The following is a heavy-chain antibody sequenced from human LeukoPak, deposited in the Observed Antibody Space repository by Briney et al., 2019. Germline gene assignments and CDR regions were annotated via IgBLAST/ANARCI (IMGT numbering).Heavy chain of an antibody. CDR2: IYYHGAT. J-gene: IGHJ4*02. Sequence: SETLSLTCTVSGGSISSNYWTWIRQPPTKGLEWIGYIYYHGATSYNPSLKSRVTMAVDTSKTHFSLKMNSVTAAAAAAYYCARYGGSGWVIDNWGQGTLVTVSS. D-gene: IGHD6-19*01. V-gene: IGHV4-59*08. CDR1: GGSISSNY. CDR3: ARYGGSGWVIDN.